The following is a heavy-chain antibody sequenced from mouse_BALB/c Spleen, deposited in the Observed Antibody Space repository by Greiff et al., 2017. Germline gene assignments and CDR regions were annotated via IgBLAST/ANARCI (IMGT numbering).Heavy chain of an antibody. CDR3: ASSTGSWFAY. Sequence: VQRVESGPGLVQPSQSLSITCTVSGFSLTSYGVHWVRQSPGKGLEWLGVIWSGGSTDYNAAFISRLSISKDNSKSQVFFKMNSLQANDTAIYYCASSTGSWFAYWGQGTLVTVSA. CDR2: IWSGGST. CDR1: GFSLTSYG. V-gene: IGHV2-2*02. J-gene: IGHJ3*01.